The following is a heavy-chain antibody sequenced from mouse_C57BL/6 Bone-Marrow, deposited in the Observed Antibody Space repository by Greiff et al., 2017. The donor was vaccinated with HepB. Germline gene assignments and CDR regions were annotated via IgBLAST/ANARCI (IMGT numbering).Heavy chain of an antibody. D-gene: IGHD1-1*01. CDR2: IDPEDGDT. CDR3: TTEYYGSSDRYYAMDY. CDR1: GFNIKDYY. V-gene: IGHV14-1*01. J-gene: IGHJ4*01. Sequence: EVQLQQSGAELVRPGASVKLSCTASGFNIKDYYMHWVKQRPEQGLEWIGRIDPEDGDTEYAPKFQGKATMTADTSSNTAYLQLSSLTSEDTAVYYCTTEYYGSSDRYYAMDYWGQGTSVTVSS.